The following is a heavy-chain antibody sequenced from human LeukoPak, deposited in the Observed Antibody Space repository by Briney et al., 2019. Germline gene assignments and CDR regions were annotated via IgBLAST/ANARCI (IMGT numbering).Heavy chain of an antibody. V-gene: IGHV1-69*05. J-gene: IGHJ4*02. D-gene: IGHD3-9*01. CDR3: ASGPRDYDILTGYYQTPDY. Sequence: SVKVSCKASGGTFSSYAISWVRQAPGQGLEWMGRIIPIFGTANYAQKFQGRVTITTDESTSTAYMELSSLRSEDTAVYYCASGPRDYDILTGYYQTPDYWGQGTLVTVSS. CDR1: GGTFSSYA. CDR2: IIPIFGTA.